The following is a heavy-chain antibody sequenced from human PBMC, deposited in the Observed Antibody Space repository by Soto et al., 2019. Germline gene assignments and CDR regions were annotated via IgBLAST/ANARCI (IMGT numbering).Heavy chain of an antibody. Sequence: PSETLSLTCAVYGGSFSGYYWTWIRQPPGTGLGWIGEINHSGSTNYNPSLKSRVTISVDTSKNQFSLKLSSVTAADTAVYYCARRYGYSFDYWGQGTLVTVSS. J-gene: IGHJ4*02. D-gene: IGHD5-18*01. V-gene: IGHV4-34*01. CDR3: ARRYGYSFDY. CDR1: GGSFSGYY. CDR2: INHSGST.